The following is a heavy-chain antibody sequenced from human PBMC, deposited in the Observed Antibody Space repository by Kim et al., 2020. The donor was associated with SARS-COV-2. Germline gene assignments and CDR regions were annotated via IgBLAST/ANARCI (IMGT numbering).Heavy chain of an antibody. V-gene: IGHV4-39*01. CDR2: MYDSGTN. D-gene: IGHD1-26*01. CDR3: ARPTSIVGAISSFHFD. CDR1: GGSISNTTYY. J-gene: IGHJ3*01. Sequence: SETLSLTCTVSGGSISNTTYYWGWNRQRPGQGLEWIGSMYDSGTNYFSPTFKTRVAISVDTSKNQFSLKLSSVTAADMAIYYCARPTSIVGAISSFHFD.